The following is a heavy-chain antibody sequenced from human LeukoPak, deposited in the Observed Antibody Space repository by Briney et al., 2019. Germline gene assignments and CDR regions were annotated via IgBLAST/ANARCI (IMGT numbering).Heavy chain of an antibody. Sequence: ASVKVSCKASGGTFSSYAISWVRQAPAQGLEWMGGIIPIFGTANYAQKFQGRVTITADESTSTAYMELSSLRSEDTAVYYCAREITMVRGPRFGPWGQGTLVTVSS. V-gene: IGHV1-69*13. D-gene: IGHD3-10*01. CDR3: AREITMVRGPRFGP. J-gene: IGHJ5*02. CDR2: IIPIFGTA. CDR1: GGTFSSYA.